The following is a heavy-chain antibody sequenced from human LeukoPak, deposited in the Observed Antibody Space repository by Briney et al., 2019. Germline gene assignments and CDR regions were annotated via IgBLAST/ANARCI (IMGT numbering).Heavy chain of an antibody. CDR1: GFTFSSYA. CDR2: ISYDGSNK. CDR3: AKAVVVTAILGY. J-gene: IGHJ4*02. D-gene: IGHD2-21*02. Sequence: GGSLRLSCAASGFTFSSYAMHWVRQAPGKGLEWVAVISYDGSNKYYADSVKGRFTISRDNSKNTLYLQMNSLRREDTAVYYCAKAVVVTAILGYWGQGTLVTVSS. V-gene: IGHV3-30*04.